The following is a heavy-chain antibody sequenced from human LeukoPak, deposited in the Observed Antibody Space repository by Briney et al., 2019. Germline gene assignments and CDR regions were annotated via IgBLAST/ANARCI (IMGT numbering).Heavy chain of an antibody. CDR1: GFTFSNAW. Sequence: GGSLRLSCAASGFTFSNAWMSWVRQAPGKGLEWVGRIKSKTDGGTTDYAAPVKGRFTISRDDSKNTLYLQINSLKTEDTAVYYCTTAYDYGDPYYFDYWGQGTLVTVSS. D-gene: IGHD4-17*01. J-gene: IGHJ4*02. V-gene: IGHV3-15*01. CDR3: TTAYDYGDPYYFDY. CDR2: IKSKTDGGTT.